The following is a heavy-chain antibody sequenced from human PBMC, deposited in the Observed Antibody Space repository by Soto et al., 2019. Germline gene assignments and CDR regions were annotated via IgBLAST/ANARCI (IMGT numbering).Heavy chain of an antibody. CDR3: AREILWFGEPVYFDY. CDR1: GGTFSSYA. D-gene: IGHD3-10*01. V-gene: IGHV1-69*13. J-gene: IGHJ4*02. CDR2: IIPIFGTA. Sequence: SVKVSCKASGGTFSSYAISWVRQAPGQGLEWMGGIIPIFGTANYAQKFQGRVTITADESTSTAYMELSSLRSEDTAVYYCAREILWFGEPVYFDYWGQGTLVTVSS.